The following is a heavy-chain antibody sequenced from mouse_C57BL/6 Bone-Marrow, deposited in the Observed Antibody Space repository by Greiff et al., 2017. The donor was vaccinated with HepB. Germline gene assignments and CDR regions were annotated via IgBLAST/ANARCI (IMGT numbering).Heavy chain of an antibody. D-gene: IGHD3-2*02. CDR2: ISDGGSYT. CDR3: ARDRGTAQAPYYAMDY. J-gene: IGHJ4*01. V-gene: IGHV5-4*01. Sequence: EVQGVESGGGLVKPGGSLKLSCAASGFTFSSYAMSWVRQTPEKRLEWVATISDGGSYTDYPDNVKGRFTISRDNAKNNLYLQMSHLKSEDTAMYYCARDRGTAQAPYYAMDYWGQGTSVTVSS. CDR1: GFTFSSYA.